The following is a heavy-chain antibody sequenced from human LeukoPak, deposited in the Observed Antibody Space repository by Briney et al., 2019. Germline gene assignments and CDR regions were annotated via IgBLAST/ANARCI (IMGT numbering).Heavy chain of an antibody. J-gene: IGHJ4*02. D-gene: IGHD3-10*01. CDR1: GFTFSSYE. CDR2: ISSSGSTI. V-gene: IGHV3-48*03. CDR3: AGGFGESHDY. Sequence: GGSLSLSCAASGFTFSSYEMNWVRQAPGKGLEWVSYISSSGSTIYYADSVKGRFTISRDNAKNSLYLQMNSLRAEDTAVYYCAGGFGESHDYWGQGTLVTVSS.